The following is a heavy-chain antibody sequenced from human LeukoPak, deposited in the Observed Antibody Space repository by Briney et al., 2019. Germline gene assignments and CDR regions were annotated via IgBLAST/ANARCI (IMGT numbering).Heavy chain of an antibody. Sequence: ASVTVSFTASGYTFTVYYMHWVRQAPGQGLEWMGWINPNSGGTNYAQEFQGRVTMTRDTSISTAYMELSRLRSDDTAVYYCAREDDYYGSGSYYKDGYYYYYGMDVWGQGTTVTVSS. CDR2: INPNSGGT. CDR3: AREDDYYGSGSYYKDGYYYYYGMDV. D-gene: IGHD3-10*01. CDR1: GYTFTVYY. V-gene: IGHV1-2*02. J-gene: IGHJ6*02.